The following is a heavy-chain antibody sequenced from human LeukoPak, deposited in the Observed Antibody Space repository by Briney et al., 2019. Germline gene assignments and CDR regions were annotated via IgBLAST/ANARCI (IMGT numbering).Heavy chain of an antibody. CDR3: GRDETAATGIGLDP. Sequence: GASVRVSCKASGYTFTAYHIHWVRQAPGQGLEWMGWINPASGVTAYGQKFQGRVTMTSDTSINTVYMDVSRLTSDDTAVYYCGRDETAATGIGLDPWGQGTLVTVSS. V-gene: IGHV1-2*02. J-gene: IGHJ5*02. CDR1: GYTFTAYH. CDR2: INPASGVT. D-gene: IGHD1-26*01.